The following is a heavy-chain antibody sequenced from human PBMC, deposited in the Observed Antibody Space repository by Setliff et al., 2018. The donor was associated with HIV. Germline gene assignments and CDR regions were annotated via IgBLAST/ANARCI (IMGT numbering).Heavy chain of an antibody. V-gene: IGHV3-30*12. CDR1: GFAFSSYA. CDR2: ISHDGSEK. CDR3: ARVGGHYYDSSGYYYETYDAFDI. D-gene: IGHD3-22*01. J-gene: IGHJ3*02. Sequence: GGSLRLSCAASGFAFSSYAVHWVRQAPGKGLEWVALISHDGSEKYYVDSVKGRFTISRDNAKNSLYLQMNSLRAEDTAVYYCARVGGHYYDSSGYYYETYDAFDIWGQGTMVTVSS.